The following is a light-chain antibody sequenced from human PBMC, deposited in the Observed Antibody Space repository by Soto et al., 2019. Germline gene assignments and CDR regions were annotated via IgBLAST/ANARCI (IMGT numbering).Light chain of an antibody. CDR3: QSFDTSLSGFVV. Sequence: QSVLTQPPSMSGAPGQRVTISCTGSXSNIGAGYDVHWYQQHPGTAPKLLIFDNNNRPSGVPDRFSGSKSDTSASLAITGLQAEDEADYYCQSFDTSLSGFVVFGGGTKLTVL. CDR1: XSNIGAGYD. J-gene: IGLJ2*01. CDR2: DNN. V-gene: IGLV1-40*01.